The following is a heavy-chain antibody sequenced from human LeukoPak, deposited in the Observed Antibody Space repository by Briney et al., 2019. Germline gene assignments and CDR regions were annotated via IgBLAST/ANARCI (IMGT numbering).Heavy chain of an antibody. CDR2: IRYDGSNK. CDR1: GYSISSGYY. V-gene: IGHV3-30*02. CDR3: AKDHKKSTIFENYYYMDV. D-gene: IGHD3-3*01. J-gene: IGHJ6*03. Sequence: PSETLSLTCTVSGYSISSGYYWGWIRQPPGKGLEWVAFIRYDGSNKYYADSVKGRFTISRDNSKNTLYLQMNSLRAEDTAVYYCAKDHKKSTIFENYYYMDVWGKGTTVTVSS.